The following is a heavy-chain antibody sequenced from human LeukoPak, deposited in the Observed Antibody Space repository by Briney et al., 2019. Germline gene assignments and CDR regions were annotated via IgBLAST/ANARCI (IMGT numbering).Heavy chain of an antibody. D-gene: IGHD2-21*02. CDR1: DGSISSYY. CDR3: AIFTDYYFDY. V-gene: IGHV4-59*01. J-gene: IGHJ4*02. CDR2: IYYSGNT. Sequence: SETLSLTCTVSDGSISSYYWSWIRQPPGKGLEWIGYIYYSGNTNSNPSLKSRVTISVDTSKNQFSLKLSSVTAADTAVYYCAIFTDYYFDYGGRGTLVTVSS.